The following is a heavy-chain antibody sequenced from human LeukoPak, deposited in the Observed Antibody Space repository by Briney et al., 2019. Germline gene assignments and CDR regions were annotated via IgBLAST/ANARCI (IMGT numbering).Heavy chain of an antibody. J-gene: IGHJ6*02. Sequence: ASVKVSCKASGYTFTGYYMHWVRQAPGQGLEWVGWINPNSGGTNYAQKFQGWVTMTRDTSISTAYMELSRLRSDDTAVYYCARAMGGYSYGLYYYYGMDVWGQGTTVTVSS. V-gene: IGHV1-2*04. CDR2: INPNSGGT. CDR3: ARAMGGYSYGLYYYYGMDV. CDR1: GYTFTGYY. D-gene: IGHD5-18*01.